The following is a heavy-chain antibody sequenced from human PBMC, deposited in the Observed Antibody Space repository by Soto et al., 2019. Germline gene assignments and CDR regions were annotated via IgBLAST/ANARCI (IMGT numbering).Heavy chain of an antibody. D-gene: IGHD1-1*01. V-gene: IGHV4-59*08. Sequence: QVQLQESGPGLVKPSETLSLTCTVSGGSIRSYYWSWIRQPPRKGLDLIGYIYYSGSTNDTPSLKRGLKLAVDTSKSQFSLKPSSVTAADTSVYCCARQYGYSFDYWGQGTLVTVSS. CDR3: ARQYGYSFDY. CDR1: GGSIRSYY. J-gene: IGHJ4*02. CDR2: IYYSGST.